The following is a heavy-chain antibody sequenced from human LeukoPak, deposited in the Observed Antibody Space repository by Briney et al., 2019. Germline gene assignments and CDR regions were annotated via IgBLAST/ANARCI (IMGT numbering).Heavy chain of an antibody. Sequence: GGSLRLSCAASGFTVTTNYMSWVRQAPGKGLEWVSVIYTDYSSYYAESVKGRFTISRDNAKNSLYLQMNSLRAEDTAVYYCIVLAVAGTLGFDYWGQGTLVTVSS. CDR3: IVLAVAGTLGFDY. J-gene: IGHJ4*02. D-gene: IGHD6-19*01. CDR1: GFTVTTNY. CDR2: IYTDYSS. V-gene: IGHV3-53*01.